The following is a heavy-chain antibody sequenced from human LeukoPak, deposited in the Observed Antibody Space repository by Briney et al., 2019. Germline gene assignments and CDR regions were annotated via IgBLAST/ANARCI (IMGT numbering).Heavy chain of an antibody. CDR3: AKDRCSNGIGCYYYYMDV. CDR2: ISGSGGST. J-gene: IGHJ6*03. Sequence: PGGSLRLSCAASGFTFSSYGMSWVRQAPGKGLEWVSAISGSGGSTYYADSVKGRFRISRDSSKNILYLQMNSLRAEDTAVYYCAKDRCSNGIGCYYYYMDVWGKGTTVTISS. D-gene: IGHD2-8*01. V-gene: IGHV3-23*01. CDR1: GFTFSSYG.